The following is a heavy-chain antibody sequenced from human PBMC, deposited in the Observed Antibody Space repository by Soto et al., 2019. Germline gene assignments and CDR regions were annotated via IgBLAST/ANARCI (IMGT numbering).Heavy chain of an antibody. J-gene: IGHJ4*02. CDR2: ISYDGSNK. CDR1: GFTFSSYA. D-gene: IGHD5-18*01. Sequence: QVQLVESGGGVVQPGRSLRLSCAASGFTFSSYAMHWVRQAPGKGLEWVAVISYDGSNKYYADSVKGRFIISRDNSKNTLYLQMNSLRAEDTAVYYCAREFPPVDTGGLYYFDYWGQGTLVTVSS. V-gene: IGHV3-30-3*01. CDR3: AREFPPVDTGGLYYFDY.